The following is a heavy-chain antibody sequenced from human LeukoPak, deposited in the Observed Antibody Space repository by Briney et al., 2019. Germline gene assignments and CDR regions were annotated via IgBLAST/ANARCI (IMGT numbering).Heavy chain of an antibody. Sequence: PSETLSLTCAVSGGSLGSGGYSWSWIRQPPGKGLEWIGYIYHSGSTYYNPSLKSRVTISVDRSKNQFSLKLSSVTAADTAVYYCARYCSGGSCYRDAFDIWGQGTMVTVSS. CDR2: IYHSGST. J-gene: IGHJ3*02. CDR3: ARYCSGGSCYRDAFDI. CDR1: GGSLGSGGYS. D-gene: IGHD2-15*01. V-gene: IGHV4-30-2*01.